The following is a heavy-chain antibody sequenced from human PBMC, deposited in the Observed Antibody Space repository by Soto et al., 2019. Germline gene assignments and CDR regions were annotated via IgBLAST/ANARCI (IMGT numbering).Heavy chain of an antibody. CDR2: ISYDGSNK. D-gene: IGHD3-10*01. J-gene: IGHJ4*02. CDR1: GFTFSSYA. V-gene: IGHV3-30-3*01. CDR3: ARGGITMVRGPLGY. Sequence: QVQLVESGGGVVQPGRSLRLSCAASGFTFSSYAMHCVRQAPGKGLEWVAVISYDGSNKYYADSVKGRFTISRDNSKNTLYLQMNSLRAEDTAVYYCARGGITMVRGPLGYWGQGTLVTVSS.